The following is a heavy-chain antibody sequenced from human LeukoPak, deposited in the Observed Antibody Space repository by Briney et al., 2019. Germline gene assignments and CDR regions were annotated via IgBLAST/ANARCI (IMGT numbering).Heavy chain of an antibody. V-gene: IGHV3-23*01. CDR2: IMDRVGAT. J-gene: IGHJ5*02. D-gene: IGHD3-3*01. CDR1: GSTFSSYA. CDR3: AMLTSPPLRFLDWLTGYYDP. Sequence: TRASLRLSCVASGSTFSSYAMSWVRQATGEGLEYVSSIMDRVGATYYTGSVKGRFTISRDNSKNRVYLQMNSLRADDTAVYYCAMLTSPPLRFLDWLTGYYDPWGQGTLVTVSS.